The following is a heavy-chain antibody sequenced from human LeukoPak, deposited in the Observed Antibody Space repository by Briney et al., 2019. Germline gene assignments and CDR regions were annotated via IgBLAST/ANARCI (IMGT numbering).Heavy chain of an antibody. CDR3: AKESIAAAGSQDY. Sequence: PSETLSLTCIVSGGSISSGGYYWSWIRQHPGKGLEWIGYIYYSGSTYYNPSLKSRVTISVDTSKNQFSLKLSSVTAADTAVYYCAKESIAAAGSQDYWGQGTLVNVSP. CDR1: GGSISSGGYY. CDR2: IYYSGST. J-gene: IGHJ4*02. D-gene: IGHD6-13*01. V-gene: IGHV4-31*03.